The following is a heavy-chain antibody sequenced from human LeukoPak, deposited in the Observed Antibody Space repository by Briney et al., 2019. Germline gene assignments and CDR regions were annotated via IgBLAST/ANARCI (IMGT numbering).Heavy chain of an antibody. J-gene: IGHJ4*02. D-gene: IGHD6-13*01. Sequence: PSETLSLTCTVSGGSISSGDYYWSWIRQPPGKGLEWIGYIYYSRTTYYNPSLKSRLTISVDTSKNQFSLKVTSVTAADTAVYYGARFYSSSWYFDYWGQGSLVTVSS. CDR2: IYYSRTT. CDR3: ARFYSSSWYFDY. CDR1: GGSISSGDYY. V-gene: IGHV4-30-4*01.